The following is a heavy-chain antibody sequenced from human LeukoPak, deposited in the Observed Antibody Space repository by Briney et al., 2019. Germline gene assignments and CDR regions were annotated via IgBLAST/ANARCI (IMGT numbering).Heavy chain of an antibody. V-gene: IGHV4-59*01. J-gene: IGHJ5*02. D-gene: IGHD2-15*01. CDR1: GGSISSYY. CDR2: IYYSGST. CDR3: ARDRGGYCSGGSCYWFDP. Sequence: PSETLSLTCTVSGGSISSYYWSWIRQPPGKGLEWIGYIYYSGSTNYNPSLKSRVTISVDTSKNQFSLKLSSVTAADTAVYYCARDRGGYCSGGSCYWFDPWGQGTLVTVSS.